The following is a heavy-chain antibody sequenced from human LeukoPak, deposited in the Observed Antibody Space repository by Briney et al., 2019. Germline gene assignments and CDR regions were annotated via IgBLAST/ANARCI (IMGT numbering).Heavy chain of an antibody. CDR3: ARDNWNYLGFHYGMDV. CDR2: ISSSSSYI. Sequence: PGGSLRLSCAASGFTFSSYSMNWVRQAPGKGLEWVSSISSSSSYIYYADSVKGRFTISRDNAKNSLYLQMNSLRAEDTAVYYCARDNWNYLGFHYGMDVWGQGTTVTVSS. V-gene: IGHV3-21*01. J-gene: IGHJ6*02. CDR1: GFTFSSYS. D-gene: IGHD1-7*01.